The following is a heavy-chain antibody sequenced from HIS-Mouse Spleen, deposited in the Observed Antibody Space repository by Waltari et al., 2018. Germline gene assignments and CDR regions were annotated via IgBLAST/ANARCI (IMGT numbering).Heavy chain of an antibody. Sequence: QLQLQESGPGLVKPSETLSLTCTVSGGSISSSSYYWGWLRQPPGKGLEWIGSIYYSGSTYYNPSLKSRVTISVDTSKNQFSLKLSSVTAADTAVYYCARGPLIVVVTAIAEIAFDIWGQGTMVTVSS. J-gene: IGHJ3*02. CDR2: IYYSGST. V-gene: IGHV4-39*07. CDR3: ARGPLIVVVTAIAEIAFDI. CDR1: GGSISSSSYY. D-gene: IGHD2-21*02.